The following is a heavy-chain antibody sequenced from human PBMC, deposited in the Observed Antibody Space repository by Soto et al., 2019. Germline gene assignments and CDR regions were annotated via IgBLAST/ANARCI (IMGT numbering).Heavy chain of an antibody. V-gene: IGHV1-2*02. CDR3: AREEERSVVYGVNV. CDR2: INPNSGGT. D-gene: IGHD1-1*01. J-gene: IGHJ6*02. CDR1: GYIFTGYH. Sequence: SVKLTCKASGYIFTGYHMLWVRHAPGQGLEWMGWINPNSGGTKYAQKFQGRVTMTRDTSISTAYMELSSLRSDDTAVYYGAREEERSVVYGVNVWG.